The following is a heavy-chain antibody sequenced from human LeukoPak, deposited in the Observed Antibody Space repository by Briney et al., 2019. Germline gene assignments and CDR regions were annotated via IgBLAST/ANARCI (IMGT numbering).Heavy chain of an antibody. CDR1: GFTFSSYG. V-gene: IGHV3-30*18. CDR2: ISYDGSNK. J-gene: IGHJ4*02. CDR3: AKDVGWNYTYYFDY. Sequence: GRSLRLSCAASGFTFSSYGMHRVRQAPGKGLEWVAVISYDGSNKYYADSVKGRFTISRDNSKNTQYLQMNSLRAEDTAVYYGAKDVGWNYTYYFDYWGQGTLVTVSS. D-gene: IGHD1-7*01.